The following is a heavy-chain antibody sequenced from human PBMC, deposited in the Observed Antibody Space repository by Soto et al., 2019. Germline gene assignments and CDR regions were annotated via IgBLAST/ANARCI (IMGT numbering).Heavy chain of an antibody. CDR2: IKSLSDGGTA. Sequence: EVQLVESGGGLVKPGGSLRISCTASGFTFSHAWMTWVRQTPGMGLEWVGRIKSLSDGGTADYGAPVKGRFTLSRDDSRNTVFLQMPSLKTDDTAVYYCYIPFYYHSMDVWGQGTTVTVSS. V-gene: IGHV3-15*01. J-gene: IGHJ6*02. CDR3: YIPFYYHSMDV. D-gene: IGHD3-10*01. CDR1: GFTFSHAW.